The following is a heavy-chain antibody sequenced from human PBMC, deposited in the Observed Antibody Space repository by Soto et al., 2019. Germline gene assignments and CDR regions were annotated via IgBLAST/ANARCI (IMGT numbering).Heavy chain of an antibody. CDR2: INPNSGGT. V-gene: IGHV1-2*02. D-gene: IGHD3-3*01. J-gene: IGHJ6*02. Sequence: ASVKVSCKASRYTFTGYYMHWVRQAPGQGLEWMGWINPNSGGTNYAQKFQGRVTMTRDTSISTAYMELSRLRSDDTAVYYCASGVAIFGVVVPYYYYGMDVWGQGTTVTVSS. CDR1: RYTFTGYY. CDR3: ASGVAIFGVVVPYYYYGMDV.